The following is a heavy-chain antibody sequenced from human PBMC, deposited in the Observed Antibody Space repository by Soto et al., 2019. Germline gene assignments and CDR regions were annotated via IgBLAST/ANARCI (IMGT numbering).Heavy chain of an antibody. D-gene: IGHD1-26*01. CDR1: GFSFSDYW. CDR2: IDTDGSTT. Sequence: EVQLVESGGGLVQPGGSLRLSCAASGFSFSDYWMHWVRQAPGKGLVWVSCIDTDGSTTTYADSVKGRFTISRDNVKNTRYLQRDSLRAEDTALYYCSRGGGFSGNYLGGQGTLVTVSS. CDR3: SRGGGFSGNYL. J-gene: IGHJ4*02. V-gene: IGHV3-74*01.